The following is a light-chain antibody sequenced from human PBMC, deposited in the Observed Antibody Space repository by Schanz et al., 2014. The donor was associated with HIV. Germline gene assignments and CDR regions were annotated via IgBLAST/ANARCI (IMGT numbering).Light chain of an antibody. J-gene: IGKJ3*01. V-gene: IGKV3-15*01. Sequence: EIVMTQSPATLYVSPGERATLSCRASQSISNNLAWYQHKPGQAPRLLIYGAFTRATGIPVRFSGSGSGTDFTLTISSLEPEDFAVYYCQQYGSSPTTFGPGTKVDIK. CDR2: GAF. CDR3: QQYGSSPTT. CDR1: QSISNN.